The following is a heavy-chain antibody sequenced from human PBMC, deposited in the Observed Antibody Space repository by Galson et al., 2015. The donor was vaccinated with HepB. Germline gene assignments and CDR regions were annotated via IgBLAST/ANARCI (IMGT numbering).Heavy chain of an antibody. CDR2: ISDDRRHE. D-gene: IGHD7-27*01. J-gene: IGHJ2*01. V-gene: IGHV3-30*09. CDR1: GFTFSAYT. CDR3: ARQMPGDKWYFDL. Sequence: SLRLSCAASGFTFSAYTIHWVRQAPGEGLEWVAVISDDRRHEYYADSVKGRFATSRDKSKNTLYLQMNSLRPEDTAVYYCARQMPGDKWYFDLWGRGTLVTVSS.